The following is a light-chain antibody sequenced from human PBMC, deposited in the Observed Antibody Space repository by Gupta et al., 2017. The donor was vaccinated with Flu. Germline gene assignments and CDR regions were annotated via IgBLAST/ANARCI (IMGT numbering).Light chain of an antibody. CDR2: RTS. CDR3: QQYNSFT. Sequence: QSPYSLSASVGDRVTISWRASQSSSSWVDWYQQTPGRAPKLLIYRTSTLQTGVTSRCSGSGSGTEFTLTISSLQPDDFATYYCQQYNSFTFGPGTTVDMK. V-gene: IGKV1-5*03. CDR1: QSSSSW. J-gene: IGKJ3*01.